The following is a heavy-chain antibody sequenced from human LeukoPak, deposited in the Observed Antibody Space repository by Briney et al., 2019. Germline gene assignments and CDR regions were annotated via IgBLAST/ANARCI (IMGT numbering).Heavy chain of an antibody. V-gene: IGHV6-1*01. CDR1: GDSVSTRSAA. CDR3: ARDVNWFDS. J-gene: IGHJ5*01. Sequence: SQTLSLTCAISGDSVSTRSAAWNWIRQSPSRGLEWLGNTYYRSKWYNDYAVSVRGLITAKADTSKNQFSLQLNSVTPEDTAVYFCARDVNWFDSWGQGTLVTVSS. CDR2: TYYRSKWYN.